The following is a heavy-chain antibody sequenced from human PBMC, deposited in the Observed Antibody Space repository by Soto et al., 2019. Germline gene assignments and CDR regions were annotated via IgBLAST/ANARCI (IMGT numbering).Heavy chain of an antibody. J-gene: IGHJ6*02. Sequence: ASVKVSCKASGGTFSSYAISWVRQAPGQGLEWMGGIIPIFGTANYAQKFQGRVTITADESTSTAYMELSSLRSEDTAVYYCARRRSHCITGTTTKYYYYGMDVWGQGTTVTVSS. D-gene: IGHD1-7*01. V-gene: IGHV1-69*13. CDR1: GGTFSSYA. CDR3: ARRRSHCITGTTTKYYYYGMDV. CDR2: IIPIFGTA.